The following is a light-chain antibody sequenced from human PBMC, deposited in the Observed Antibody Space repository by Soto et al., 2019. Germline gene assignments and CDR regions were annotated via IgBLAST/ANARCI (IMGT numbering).Light chain of an antibody. CDR2: GAS. J-gene: IGKJ2*01. CDR1: QSVSSK. V-gene: IGKV3-15*01. Sequence: ETVMTQSPATLSVSPGEGATLSCRASQSVSSKLAWFQQKPGQAPRLLSYGASTMATGTPGRFSGSGSGPDSPLTISGLQSEDFAVYYCQQYNDWPPFTFGQGTKLEIK. CDR3: QQYNDWPPFT.